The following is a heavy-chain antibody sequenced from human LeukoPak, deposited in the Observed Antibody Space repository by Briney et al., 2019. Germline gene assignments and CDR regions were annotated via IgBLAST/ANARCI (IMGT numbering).Heavy chain of an antibody. V-gene: IGHV3-23*01. CDR3: AKGGFTMVRGVIITRWFDP. CDR2: ISGSGGST. J-gene: IGHJ5*02. D-gene: IGHD3-10*01. CDR1: GGSFSGYY. Sequence: PSETLSLTCAVYGGSFSGYYWSWVRQAPGKGLEWVSAISGSGGSTYYADSVKGRFTISRDNSKNTLYLQMNSLRAEDTAVYYCAKGGFTMVRGVIITRWFDPWGQGTLVTVSS.